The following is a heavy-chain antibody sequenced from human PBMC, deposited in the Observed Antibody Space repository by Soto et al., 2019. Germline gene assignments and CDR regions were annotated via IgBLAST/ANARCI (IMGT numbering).Heavy chain of an antibody. CDR3: AKNQNTGSYFNYFDF. CDR1: GGSISSSNW. CDR2: IYHTGST. J-gene: IGHJ4*02. D-gene: IGHD1-26*01. Sequence: SETLSLTCAVSGGSISSSNWWSWVRQPPGKGLEWIGEIYHTGSTNYNASLKSRVTISVDKSNNQFSLNLSSVTAADTAVYYCAKNQNTGSYFNYFDFWGQGTLVTVSS. V-gene: IGHV4-4*02.